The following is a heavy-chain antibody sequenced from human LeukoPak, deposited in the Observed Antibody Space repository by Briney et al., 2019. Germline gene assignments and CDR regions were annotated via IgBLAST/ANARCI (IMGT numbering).Heavy chain of an antibody. Sequence: RGSLRLSCAVSGFTFSSYAMIWVRQAPGRGLVWVSSIGASGDSIYYTDSVKGRFTISRDNSKNTLYLQMSSLRVEDTAVYYCAKIPDVSDYWGQGTLVTVSS. J-gene: IGHJ4*02. CDR3: AKIPDVSDY. CDR2: IGASGDSI. CDR1: GFTFSSYA. V-gene: IGHV3-23*01.